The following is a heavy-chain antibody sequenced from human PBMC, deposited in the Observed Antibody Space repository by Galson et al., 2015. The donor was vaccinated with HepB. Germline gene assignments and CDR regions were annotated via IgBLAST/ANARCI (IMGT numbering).Heavy chain of an antibody. CDR2: INHSGST. D-gene: IGHD3-10*01. CDR3: ARRLWFETPFDY. J-gene: IGHJ4*02. Sequence: SETLSLTCAVYGGSFSGYYWSWIRQPPGKGLEWIGEINHSGSTNYNPSLKSRVTISVGTSKNQFSLKLSSVTAADTAVYYCARRLWFETPFDYWGQGTLVTVSS. CDR1: GGSFSGYY. V-gene: IGHV4-34*01.